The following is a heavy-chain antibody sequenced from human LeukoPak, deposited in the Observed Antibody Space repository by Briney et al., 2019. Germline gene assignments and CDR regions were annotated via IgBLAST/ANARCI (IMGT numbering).Heavy chain of an antibody. CDR1: GGSISSSSYY. CDR2: IYYSGST. J-gene: IGHJ5*02. V-gene: IGHV4-39*01. CDR3: ARALTYYDFWSGYSHWFDP. Sequence: PSETLSLTCTVSGGSISSSSYYWGWIRQPPGKGLEWIGSIYYSGSTYYNPSLKSRVTISVDTSKNQFSLKLSSVTAADTAVYYCARALTYYDFWSGYSHWFDPWGQGTLVTVSS. D-gene: IGHD3-3*01.